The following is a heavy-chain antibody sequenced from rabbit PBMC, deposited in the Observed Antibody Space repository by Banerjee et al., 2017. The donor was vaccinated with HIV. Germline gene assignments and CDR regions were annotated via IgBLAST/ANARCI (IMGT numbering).Heavy chain of an antibody. CDR1: RFTLSSYW. CDR2: IDAGSSGST. CDR3: ARAYPGYGGYGYGSFNL. J-gene: IGHJ4*01. Sequence: QSLEESGGDLVKPGASLTLTCTASRFTLSSYWMCWVRQAPGKGLEWIACIDAGSSGSTWYANWAKGRFTISKTSSTTVTLQMTSLTAADTATYFCARAYPGYGGYGYGSFNLWGPGTLVTVS. V-gene: IGHV1S40*01. D-gene: IGHD6-1*01.